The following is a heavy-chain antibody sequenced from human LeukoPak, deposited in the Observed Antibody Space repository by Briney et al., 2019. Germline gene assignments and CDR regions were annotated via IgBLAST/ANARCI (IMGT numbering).Heavy chain of an antibody. CDR1: GYIFTSYW. J-gene: IGHJ2*01. V-gene: IGHV5-51*01. D-gene: IGHD3-22*01. CDR2: IYPGDSDT. Sequence: PGESLKISCAGSGYIFTSYWIGWVRQMPGKGLEWMGIIYPGDSDTRYSPSFQGQVTISADKSISTAYLQWSSLKASDSAMYYCARQHSGAYYYDRFFDLWGRGTLVTVSS. CDR3: ARQHSGAYYYDRFFDL.